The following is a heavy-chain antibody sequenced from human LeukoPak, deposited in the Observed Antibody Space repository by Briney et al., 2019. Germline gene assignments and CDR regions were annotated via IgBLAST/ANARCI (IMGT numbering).Heavy chain of an antibody. J-gene: IGHJ6*02. CDR2: MNPNSGNT. CDR1: GYTFTSYD. D-gene: IGHD5-18*01. CDR3: ARADNGYSYGPVLYYGMDV. Sequence: GASVKVSCKASGYTFTSYDINWVRQATGQGLEWMGWMNPNSGNTGYAQKFQGGVTMTRNTSISTAYMELSSLRSEDTAVYYCARADNGYSYGPVLYYGMDVWGQGTTVTVSS. V-gene: IGHV1-8*01.